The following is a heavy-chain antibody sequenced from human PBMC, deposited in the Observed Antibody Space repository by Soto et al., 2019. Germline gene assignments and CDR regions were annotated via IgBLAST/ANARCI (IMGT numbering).Heavy chain of an antibody. CDR2: ISSSSSYI. D-gene: IGHD2-2*01. Sequence: GGSLRLSCAASGFTFSSYSMNWVRQAPGKGLEWVSSISSSSSYIYYADPVKGRFTISRDNAKNSLYLQMNSLRAEDTAVYYCARGSGDIVVVPADKAADYYGMDVRGQGTTATGYS. V-gene: IGHV3-21*01. CDR1: GFTFSSYS. J-gene: IGHJ6*02. CDR3: ARGSGDIVVVPADKAADYYGMDV.